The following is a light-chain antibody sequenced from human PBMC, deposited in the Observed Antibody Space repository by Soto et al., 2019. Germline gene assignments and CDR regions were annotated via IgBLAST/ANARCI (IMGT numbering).Light chain of an antibody. Sequence: IHMTQSPSSLSASVGDRVTMTFRASQNINNYLNWYQQKPGRAPKLLIYDASNLEAGVPSRFRGSGSGTDFTFTISRLQPEDIATYYCQQYENLPTFGQGTRLEIK. CDR2: DAS. CDR3: QQYENLPT. J-gene: IGKJ5*01. CDR1: QNINNY. V-gene: IGKV1-33*01.